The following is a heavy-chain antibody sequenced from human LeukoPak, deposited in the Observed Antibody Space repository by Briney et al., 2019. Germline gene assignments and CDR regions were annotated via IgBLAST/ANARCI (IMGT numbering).Heavy chain of an antibody. V-gene: IGHV4-59*01. Sequence: SETLSLTCTVSGTSISSYYWSWIRQPPGKGLEWIGYIYYSGSTNCNPSLKSRVTMSVDTSKNQFSLKLSSVTAADTAVYYCARGGMMFDPWGQGTLVTVSS. CDR1: GTSISSYY. D-gene: IGHD1-26*01. CDR2: IYYSGST. CDR3: ARGGMMFDP. J-gene: IGHJ5*02.